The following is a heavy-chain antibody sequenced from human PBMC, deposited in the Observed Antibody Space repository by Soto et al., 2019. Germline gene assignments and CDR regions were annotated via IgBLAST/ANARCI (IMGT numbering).Heavy chain of an antibody. D-gene: IGHD3-22*01. CDR3: ARASYYYDSRGYYYRYYLDY. V-gene: IGHV3-30*03. J-gene: IGHJ4*02. CDR2: ISYDGSNK. CDR1: GFTFSSYG. Sequence: PGGSLRLSCAASGFTFSSYGMHWVRQAPGKGLERVAVISYDGSNKYYADSVKGRFTISRDNSKNTLYLQMNSLRAEDTAVYYCARASYYYDSRGYYYRYYLDYWGQGALVTVSS.